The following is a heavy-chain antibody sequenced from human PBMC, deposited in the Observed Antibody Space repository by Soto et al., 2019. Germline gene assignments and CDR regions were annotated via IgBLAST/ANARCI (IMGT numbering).Heavy chain of an antibody. J-gene: IGHJ4*02. CDR2: IYYSGST. CDR3: ARDILLSYDSSGYYQPSGIV. D-gene: IGHD3-22*01. V-gene: IGHV4-31*03. Sequence: PSETLSLTCTVSGGSISSGGYYWSWIRQHPGKGLEWIGYIYYSGSTYYNPSLKSRVTISVDTSKNQFSLKLSSVTAADTAVYYCARDILLSYDSSGYYQPSGIVWGQGTLVTVSS. CDR1: GGSISSGGYY.